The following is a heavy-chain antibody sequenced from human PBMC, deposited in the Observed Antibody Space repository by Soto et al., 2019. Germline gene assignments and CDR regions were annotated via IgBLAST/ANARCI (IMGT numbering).Heavy chain of an antibody. Sequence: HLVQSGAEVKQPGASVRVSCKASTYTFKDYFLHWVRQAPGQGLEWMGWINPNNGATEYAQKFQGRVTMTSATSINTAYIEVSGLKSGDTAVYYCARDASPDFWSGYYDYWGQGTLITVST. CDR2: INPNNGAT. D-gene: IGHD3-3*01. V-gene: IGHV1-2*02. CDR1: TYTFKDYF. CDR3: ARDASPDFWSGYYDY. J-gene: IGHJ4*02.